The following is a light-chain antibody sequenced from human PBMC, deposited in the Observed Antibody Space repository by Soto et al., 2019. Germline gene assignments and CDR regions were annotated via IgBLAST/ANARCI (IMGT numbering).Light chain of an antibody. J-gene: IGLJ1*01. Sequence: QSALTQPASVSGSPGQSIAISCTGTSRDVGGYDYVSWYQQHPDKAPKLMIYEVTKRPSGVSNRFSGSKSGNTASLTISGLQPEDEADYYCSSHTSGSTRVFGSGTKVTVL. CDR3: SSHTSGSTRV. CDR2: EVT. V-gene: IGLV2-14*01. CDR1: SRDVGGYDY.